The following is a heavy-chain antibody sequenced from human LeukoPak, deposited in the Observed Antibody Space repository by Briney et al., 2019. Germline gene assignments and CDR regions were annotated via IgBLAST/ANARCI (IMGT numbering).Heavy chain of an antibody. CDR3: ATYQRQLSLTD. V-gene: IGHV3-23*01. Sequence: GGSLSLSCAASGFTFSSYAMSWVRQAPGKGLEWVSTISGGGANTYYADSVKGRFTISRDNSKNTLYLQMNSLRADDTALYYCATYQRQLSLTDWGRGTLVTVSS. D-gene: IGHD2-2*01. CDR1: GFTFSSYA. J-gene: IGHJ4*02. CDR2: ISGGGANT.